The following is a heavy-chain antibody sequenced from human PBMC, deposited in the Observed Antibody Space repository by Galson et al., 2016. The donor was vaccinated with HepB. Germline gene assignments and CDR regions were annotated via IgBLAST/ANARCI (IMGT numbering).Heavy chain of an antibody. V-gene: IGHV4-61*03. CDR2: VFYSGMT. D-gene: IGHD6-6*01. Sequence: ETLSLTCTVSGGSVSNANYFWSWIRQPPGKGLEWIAYVFYSGMTKYNPSLESRGTMSVDTSKNSFSLNLTAVTAADTAMYFCARRGARAFDIWGQGTMVTVSS. CDR1: GGSVSNANYF. CDR3: ARRGARAFDI. J-gene: IGHJ3*02.